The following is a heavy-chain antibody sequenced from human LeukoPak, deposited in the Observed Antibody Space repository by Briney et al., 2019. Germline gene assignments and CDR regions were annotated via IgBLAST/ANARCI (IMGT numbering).Heavy chain of an antibody. Sequence: GGSLRLSCAASGFTFSSYAMRWVRQAPGKGLQWVSSISGGGTTTYYADSVRGRFTISRDNSKNTLFLQMSSLRVEDTAVYYCARVLLWFGETPDGFDIWGQGTMVTVSS. D-gene: IGHD3-10*01. J-gene: IGHJ3*02. V-gene: IGHV3-23*01. CDR3: ARVLLWFGETPDGFDI. CDR1: GFTFSSYA. CDR2: ISGGGTTT.